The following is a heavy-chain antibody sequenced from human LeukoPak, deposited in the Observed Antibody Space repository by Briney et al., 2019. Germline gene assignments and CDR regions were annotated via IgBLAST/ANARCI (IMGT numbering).Heavy chain of an antibody. J-gene: IGHJ6*04. V-gene: IGHV3-48*03. Sequence: PGGSLRLSCAASGFTFSSYEMNWVRQAPGKGLEWVSYISSSGSTIYYAYSVKGRFTISRDNAKNSLYLQMNSLRAEDTAVYYCARDRLLLWFGELSNYYYYGMDVWGKGTTVTVSS. CDR2: ISSSGSTI. CDR3: ARDRLLLWFGELSNYYYYGMDV. CDR1: GFTFSSYE. D-gene: IGHD3-10*01.